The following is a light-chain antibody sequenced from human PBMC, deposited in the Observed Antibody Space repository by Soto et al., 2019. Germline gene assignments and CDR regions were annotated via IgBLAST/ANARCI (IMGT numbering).Light chain of an antibody. CDR3: CSHAGSYTLV. V-gene: IGLV2-11*01. CDR1: SSDVGAYKY. Sequence: QSALTQPRSVSGSPGQSVAISCTGTSSDVGAYKYVSWYQQHPGKAPKLMIFDFNKRPSGVPDRFSASKSGNTASLTITGLQAEDEADYYCCSHAGSYTLVFGGGTKLTGL. CDR2: DFN. J-gene: IGLJ2*01.